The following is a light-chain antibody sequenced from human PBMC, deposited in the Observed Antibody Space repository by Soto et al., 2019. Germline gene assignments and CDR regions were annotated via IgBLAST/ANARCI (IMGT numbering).Light chain of an antibody. Sequence: EIAMTQSPATLSVSPGERATLSCRASQSVSSNLAWYQQKPGQAPGLLIYGASTRASGIPARFSGSGSGTEFTLTISSLQSEDFAVYYCQQYGTSPINFGQGTRLEIK. J-gene: IGKJ5*01. CDR2: GAS. V-gene: IGKV3-15*01. CDR3: QQYGTSPIN. CDR1: QSVSSN.